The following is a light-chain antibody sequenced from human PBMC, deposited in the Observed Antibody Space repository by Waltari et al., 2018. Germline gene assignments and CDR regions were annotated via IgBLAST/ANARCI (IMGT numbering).Light chain of an antibody. Sequence: IQMTQSPPYLSASVGDTVTITCRASQSLNTYLNWYQQKPGKAPKLLIYDVSSLQSGVPSRFSGSGSGTDFTLTISSLQPEDFATYYRQKSYSTPRTFGHGTKVEI. V-gene: IGKV1-39*01. CDR3: QKSYSTPRT. CDR1: QSLNTY. CDR2: DVS. J-gene: IGKJ1*01.